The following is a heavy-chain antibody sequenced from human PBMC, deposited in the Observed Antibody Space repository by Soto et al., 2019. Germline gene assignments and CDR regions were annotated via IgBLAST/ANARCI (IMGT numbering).Heavy chain of an antibody. V-gene: IGHV3-33*01. D-gene: IGHD1-26*01. CDR3: ARAGLSSAFSYYDGLDV. J-gene: IGHJ6*02. CDR1: GFTFSGYG. CDR2: IWYDGSNK. Sequence: PGGSLRLSCAASGFTFSGYGMNWIRQAPGKGLEWVAVIWYDGSNKYYADSVKGRFTISRDNAKNTLYLQMNSLRAEDTAVYYWARAGLSSAFSYYDGLDVWGQGTMVTVSS.